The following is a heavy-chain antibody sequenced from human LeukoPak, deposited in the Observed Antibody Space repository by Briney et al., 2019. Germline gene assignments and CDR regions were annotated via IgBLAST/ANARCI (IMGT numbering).Heavy chain of an antibody. CDR1: GFTFSSYG. J-gene: IGHJ4*02. D-gene: IGHD5-12*01. CDR3: ARDSLRAYFDY. Sequence: TGGSLRLSCAASGFTFSSYGMHWVRQAPGKGLEWVAVIWYDGSNKYYADSVKGRFTISRDNSKNTLYLQMNSLRAEDTAVYYCARDSLRAYFDYWGQGTLVTVPS. CDR2: IWYDGSNK. V-gene: IGHV3-33*01.